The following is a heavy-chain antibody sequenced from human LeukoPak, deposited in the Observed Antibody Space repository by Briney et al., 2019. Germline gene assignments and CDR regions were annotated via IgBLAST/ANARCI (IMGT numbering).Heavy chain of an antibody. CDR2: INPNSGGT. Sequence: ASVKVSCTASGYTFTGYYMHWVRQAPGQGLEWTGWINPNSGGTNYAQKFQVRVTMTRDTSISTAYMELSRLRSDDTAVYYCARGKNLLWFGELFDSWGQGTLVTVSS. D-gene: IGHD3-10*01. V-gene: IGHV1-2*02. CDR1: GYTFTGYY. CDR3: ARGKNLLWFGELFDS. J-gene: IGHJ4*02.